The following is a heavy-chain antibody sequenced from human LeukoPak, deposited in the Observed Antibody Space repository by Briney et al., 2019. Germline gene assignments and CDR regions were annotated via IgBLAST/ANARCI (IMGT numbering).Heavy chain of an antibody. V-gene: IGHV1-18*01. CDR2: ISAYNGNT. D-gene: IGHD2-15*01. Sequence: ASVKVSCKASGYIFTSYGISWVRQAPGQGLEWMGWISAYNGNTNYAQKLQGRVTMTTDTSTSTAYMELRSLRSDDTAVYYCARDYRYCSGGSCYGYFQHWGQGTLVTVSS. CDR3: ARDYRYCSGGSCYGYFQH. CDR1: GYIFTSYG. J-gene: IGHJ1*01.